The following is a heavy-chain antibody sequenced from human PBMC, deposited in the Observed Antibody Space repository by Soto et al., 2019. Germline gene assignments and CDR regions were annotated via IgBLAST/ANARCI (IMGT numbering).Heavy chain of an antibody. V-gene: IGHV4-4*02. Sequence: SETLSLTCTVSGGSISSSNWWSRVRQPPGKGLGRIGEIYHRGSTNYNPSNKSRATISVEKSKNQFSLTLNPVSAADTDVYYYARAPDYYYGDAFDFWGQGTMVTVSS. J-gene: IGHJ3*01. D-gene: IGHD3-22*01. CDR3: ARAPDYYYGDAFDF. CDR2: IYHRGST. CDR1: GGSISSSNW.